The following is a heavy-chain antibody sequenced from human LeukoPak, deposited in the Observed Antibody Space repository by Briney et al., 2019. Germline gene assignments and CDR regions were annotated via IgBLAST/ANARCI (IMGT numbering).Heavy chain of an antibody. Sequence: WASVKVSCKASGYTFTGYYLHWVRQAPGQGLEWVGWLNPKTGGTSYAQKFQGRVTMTRDTSISTVNMELSRLTSDDTAVYYCARATAENDHWGQGTLVTVSS. J-gene: IGHJ4*02. CDR3: ARATAENDH. CDR2: LNPKTGGT. D-gene: IGHD1-14*01. CDR1: GYTFTGYY. V-gene: IGHV1-2*02.